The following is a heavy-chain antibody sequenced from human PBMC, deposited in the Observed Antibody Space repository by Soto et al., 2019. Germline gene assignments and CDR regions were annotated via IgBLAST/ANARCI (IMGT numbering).Heavy chain of an antibody. J-gene: IGHJ4*02. V-gene: IGHV4-31*03. CDR1: GGSISRGGYY. CDR2: IYYSGST. Sequence: QVQLQESGPGLVKPSQTLSLTCTVSGGSISRGGYYWSWIRQHPGTGLEWIGYIYYSGSTYYNPSLKSRVTISLDASKYQFSLKLSSVTAADTAVYYCAREISNYVVYWGQGTLVTVSS. D-gene: IGHD4-4*01. CDR3: AREISNYVVY.